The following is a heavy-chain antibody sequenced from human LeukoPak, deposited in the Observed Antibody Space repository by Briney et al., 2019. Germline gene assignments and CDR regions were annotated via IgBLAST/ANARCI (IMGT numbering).Heavy chain of an antibody. V-gene: IGHV1-69*13. CDR1: GYTFTTYY. J-gene: IGHJ4*02. Sequence: RASVKVSCKASGYTFTTYYMHWVRQAPGQGLEWMGGIIPIFGTPHYAQKFQDRVTITADASTSTAYMELSSLRSEDTAVYYCARAYMTATRHFDSWGQGTLVTVSS. CDR3: ARAYMTATRHFDS. CDR2: IIPIFGTP. D-gene: IGHD2-21*02.